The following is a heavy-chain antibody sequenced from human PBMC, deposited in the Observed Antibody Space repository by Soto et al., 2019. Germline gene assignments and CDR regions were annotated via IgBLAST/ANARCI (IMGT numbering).Heavy chain of an antibody. J-gene: IGHJ4*02. CDR3: AKAGQWLADFDY. V-gene: IGHV3-23*01. Sequence: EVQLLESGGGLVQPGGSLSLSCVASGFTFSNYAMSWVRQAPGKGLEWVASFSASGGSTYYADSVKGRFTISRDNSRNTLYLQMNRLSVEDTALYYCAKAGQWLADFDYWGQGTLVTVSS. D-gene: IGHD6-19*01. CDR1: GFTFSNYA. CDR2: FSASGGST.